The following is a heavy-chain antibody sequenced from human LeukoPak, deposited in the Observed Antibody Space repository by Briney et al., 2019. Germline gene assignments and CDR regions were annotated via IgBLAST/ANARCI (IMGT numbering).Heavy chain of an antibody. V-gene: IGHV4-59*01. CDR3: ARSMYYDFWSGYYYYGMDV. CDR2: IYYSGST. J-gene: IGHJ6*02. Sequence: PSETLSLTCTVSGGSISSYYWSWIRQPPGKGLEWIGYIYYSGSTNYNLSLKSRVTISVDTSKNQFSLKLSSVTAADTAVYYCARSMYYDFWSGYYYYGMDVWGQGTTVTVSS. D-gene: IGHD3-3*01. CDR1: GGSISSYY.